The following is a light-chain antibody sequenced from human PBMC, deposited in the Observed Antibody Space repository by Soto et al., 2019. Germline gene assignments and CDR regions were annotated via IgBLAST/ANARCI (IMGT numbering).Light chain of an antibody. CDR2: GAS. Sequence: IVMPPSPATLSVSPVERATLSCRASQSVSSNLAWYQQTPGQAPRLLIYGASTRATGIPARFSGSGSGTEFTLTISSLQSEDFAVYYCQQYNNWPRTFGQGTKVDIK. J-gene: IGKJ1*01. CDR3: QQYNNWPRT. CDR1: QSVSSN. V-gene: IGKV3-15*01.